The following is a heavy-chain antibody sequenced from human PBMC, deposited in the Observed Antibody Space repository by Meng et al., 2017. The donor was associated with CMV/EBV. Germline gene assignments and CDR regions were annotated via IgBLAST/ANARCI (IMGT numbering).Heavy chain of an antibody. Sequence: ASVKVSCKASGYTFTGYHMHWVRQAPGQGLEWMGWINPNSGGTNYAQKFQGRVTMTRDTSISTAYMELSRLRSDDTAVYYCARDYLIAAAGTNYCSGMDVWGQGTTVTVSS. CDR1: GYTFTGYH. V-gene: IGHV1-2*02. CDR3: ARDYLIAAAGTNYCSGMDV. J-gene: IGHJ6*02. D-gene: IGHD6-13*01. CDR2: INPNSGGT.